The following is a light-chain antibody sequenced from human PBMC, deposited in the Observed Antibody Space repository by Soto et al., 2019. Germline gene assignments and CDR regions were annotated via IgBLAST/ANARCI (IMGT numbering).Light chain of an antibody. V-gene: IGKV3-11*01. Sequence: EIVLTQSPATLSLSPGERATLSCRASQSVSSYLAWYQQKPGQAPRLLIYDASNRATGIPARFSGSGSGTDFTLTISSLEPEDFAFYYCQQRSNWLTWTFGQGTKVEIK. CDR1: QSVSSY. J-gene: IGKJ1*01. CDR3: QQRSNWLTWT. CDR2: DAS.